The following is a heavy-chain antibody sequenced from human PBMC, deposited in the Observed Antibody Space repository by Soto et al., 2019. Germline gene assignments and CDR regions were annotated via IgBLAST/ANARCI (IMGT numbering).Heavy chain of an antibody. CDR3: ARGTMVRGTLDPGISGPLDY. J-gene: IGHJ4*02. CDR2: LGAGGDT. Sequence: EVQLVESGGGLVQPGGSLRLACAASGFTVSSYDMHWVRHVTGKGLEWVSTLGAGGDTYFPDSVKGRFTISRDHAKNSLYLQMNILGAGDTAVYYCARGTMVRGTLDPGISGPLDYWGQGTLVAVSS. CDR1: GFTVSSYD. D-gene: IGHD3-10*01. V-gene: IGHV3-13*01.